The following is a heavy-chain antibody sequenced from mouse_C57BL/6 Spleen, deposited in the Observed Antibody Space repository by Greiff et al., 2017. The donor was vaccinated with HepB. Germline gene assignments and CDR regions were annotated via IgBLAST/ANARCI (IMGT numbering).Heavy chain of an antibody. V-gene: IGHV1-69*01. J-gene: IGHJ4*01. CDR2: IDPSDSYT. D-gene: IGHD1-1*01. Sequence: QVQLQQPGAELVMPGASVKLSCKASGYTFTSYWMHWVKQRPGQGLEWIGEIDPSDSYTNYNQKFKGKSTLTLDKSSSTAYMQLSSLTSEDSAVYYCARSLITTVVDAMDYWGQGTSVTVSS. CDR1: GYTFTSYW. CDR3: ARSLITTVVDAMDY.